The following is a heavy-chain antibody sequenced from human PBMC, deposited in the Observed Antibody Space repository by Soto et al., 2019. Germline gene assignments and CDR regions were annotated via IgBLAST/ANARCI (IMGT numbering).Heavy chain of an antibody. J-gene: IGHJ6*02. Sequence: HPGGSLRLSCAASGFTFSRNAMHWVRQAPGKGLEWVAVISYDGRNEYYADPVKGRFTISRDNPKNTVYLQMSSLRDEDTAVYYCASDATDIVVVPAYYYYGMQRWDQGTTVTVSS. CDR1: GFTFSRNA. CDR2: ISYDGRNE. CDR3: ASDATDIVVVPAYYYYGMQR. D-gene: IGHD2-2*01. V-gene: IGHV3-30*04.